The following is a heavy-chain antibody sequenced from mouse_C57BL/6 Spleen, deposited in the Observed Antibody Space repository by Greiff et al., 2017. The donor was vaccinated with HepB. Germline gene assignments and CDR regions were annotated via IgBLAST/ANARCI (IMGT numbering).Heavy chain of an antibody. Sequence: QVQLKQSGAELARPGASVKLSCKASGYTFTSYGISWVKQRTGQGLEWIGEIYPRSGNTYYNEKFKGKATLTADKSSSTAYMELRSLTSEDSAVYFCARSTMITTRDWFAYWGQGTLVTVSA. V-gene: IGHV1-81*01. CDR1: GYTFTSYG. J-gene: IGHJ3*01. CDR3: ARSTMITTRDWFAY. CDR2: IYPRSGNT. D-gene: IGHD2-4*01.